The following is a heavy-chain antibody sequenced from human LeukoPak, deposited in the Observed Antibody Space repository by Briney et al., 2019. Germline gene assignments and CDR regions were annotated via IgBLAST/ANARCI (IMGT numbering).Heavy chain of an antibody. J-gene: IGHJ5*02. CDR1: GFTFSSYA. D-gene: IGHD2-2*01. CDR2: ISGGGGST. CDR3: ARDLSWDIVVVPAAMPKNWFDP. Sequence: GGSLRLSCAASGFTFSSYAMSWVRQAPGKGLEWVSAISGGGGSTYYADSVKGRFTISRDNSKNTLYLQMNSLRAEDTAVYYCARDLSWDIVVVPAAMPKNWFDPWGQGTLVTVSS. V-gene: IGHV3-23*01.